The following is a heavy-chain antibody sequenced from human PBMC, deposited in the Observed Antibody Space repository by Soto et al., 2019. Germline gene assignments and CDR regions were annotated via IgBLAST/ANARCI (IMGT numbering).Heavy chain of an antibody. V-gene: IGHV1-3*01. CDR3: ARNKMATIAENDNYYYYGMDV. J-gene: IGHJ6*02. Sequence: ASVKVSCKASGYTFTSYAMHWVRQAPGQRLEWMGWINAGNGNTKYSQKFQGRVTITRDTSASTAYMELSSLRSEDTAVYYCARNKMATIAENDNYYYYGMDVWGQGTTVTVSS. CDR2: INAGNGNT. D-gene: IGHD5-12*01. CDR1: GYTFTSYA.